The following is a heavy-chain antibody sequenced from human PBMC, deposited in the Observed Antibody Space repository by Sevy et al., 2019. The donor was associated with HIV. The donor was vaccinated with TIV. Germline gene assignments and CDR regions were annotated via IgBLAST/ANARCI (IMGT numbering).Heavy chain of an antibody. V-gene: IGHV4-4*07. J-gene: IGHJ4*02. Sequence: SETLSLTCSVSGVSISEYHWNWIRQSAGNRLEWIGRISSSGNSDYNSSFKSRVTISLDTSKNQFYLKLRSATVADTAFYFCARGRAMTDFWGQGIMVTVSS. CDR1: GVSISEYH. CDR2: ISSSGNS. CDR3: ARGRAMTDF.